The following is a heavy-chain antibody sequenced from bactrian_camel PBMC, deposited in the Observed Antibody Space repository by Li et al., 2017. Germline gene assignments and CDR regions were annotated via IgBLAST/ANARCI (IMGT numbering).Heavy chain of an antibody. D-gene: IGHD7*01. Sequence: DVQLVESGGGEVQPGGSLRLSCAASGFTFSDCAMSWVRQVPGQALEWVAAINSGGGTTYYVDSVKGRFIISRDNTKNTVTLQMNDLKPEDTAVYYCTRDKDYVIGGRYNPDSQGTQVTVS. CDR1: GFTFSDCA. CDR2: INSGGGTT. J-gene: IGHJ4*01. V-gene: IGHV3S40*01.